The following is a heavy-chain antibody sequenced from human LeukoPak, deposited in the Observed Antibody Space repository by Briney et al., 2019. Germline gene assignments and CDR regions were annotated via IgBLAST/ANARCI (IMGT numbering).Heavy chain of an antibody. CDR3: ARDLCHWGSWSFFFLCAFDI. CDR2: INPSGGST. D-gene: IGHD6-13*01. J-gene: IGHJ3*02. CDR1: GYTFTSYY. Sequence: GASVKVSCKAPGYTFTSYYMHWVRQAPGQGLECMGIINPSGGSTSYAQKFQGRVTVTRDMSTSTVYMELSSLRSDDTAVYYCARDLCHWGSWSFFFLCAFDIWGQGTMVTVSS. V-gene: IGHV1-46*01.